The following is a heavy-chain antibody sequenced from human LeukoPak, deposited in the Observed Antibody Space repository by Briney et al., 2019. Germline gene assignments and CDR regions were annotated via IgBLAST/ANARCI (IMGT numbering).Heavy chain of an antibody. J-gene: IGHJ6*02. D-gene: IGHD3-3*01. CDR1: GFTFSSYG. Sequence: GGFLRLSCAASGFTFSSYGMHWVRQAPGKGLEWVAVIWYDGSNKYYADSVKGRFTISRDNSKNTLYLQMNSLRAEDTAVYYCAKGPPYDFWSGYDYYYYYGMDVWGQGTTVTVSS. CDR3: AKGPPYDFWSGYDYYYYYGMDV. CDR2: IWYDGSNK. V-gene: IGHV3-33*06.